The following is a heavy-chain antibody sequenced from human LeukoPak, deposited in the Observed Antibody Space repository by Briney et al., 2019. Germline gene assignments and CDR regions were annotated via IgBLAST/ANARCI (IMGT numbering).Heavy chain of an antibody. V-gene: IGHV4-59*01. J-gene: IGHJ6*03. CDR2: IYYTGST. D-gene: IGHD6-13*01. CDR3: ARGMAAAETRARNYYMDV. Sequence: SETLSLTCSVSGDSIRSFFWSWIRQPPGKGLEWIGYIYYTGSTNYNPSLKSRVAISVDTSKNQFSLNLTSVTAADTAVYYCARGMAAAETRARNYYMDVWGEGTTVTVSS. CDR1: GDSIRSFF.